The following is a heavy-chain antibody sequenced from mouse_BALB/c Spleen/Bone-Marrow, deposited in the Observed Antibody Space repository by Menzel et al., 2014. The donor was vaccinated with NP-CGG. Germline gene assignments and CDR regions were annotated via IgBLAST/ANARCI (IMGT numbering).Heavy chain of an antibody. V-gene: IGHV14-3*02. D-gene: IGHD2-14*01. J-gene: IGHJ2*01. Sequence: VQLQQSGAELVKPGASVKLSCTASGFNIKDAYVHWVRQRPEQGLEWIGRIAPANGNTEYDPKFQGKATITADTSSNTAYLQLSSLTSEDTAVYYCARYRLGTYFDYWGQGTTLTVSS. CDR3: ARYRLGTYFDY. CDR2: IAPANGNT. CDR1: GFNIKDAY.